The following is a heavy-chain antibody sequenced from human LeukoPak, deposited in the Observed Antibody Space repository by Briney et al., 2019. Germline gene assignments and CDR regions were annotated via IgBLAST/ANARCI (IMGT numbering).Heavy chain of an antibody. CDR1: GFTFSDYC. CDR3: ARDNRYAFDT. D-gene: IGHD1-14*01. Sequence: GGPLRLSCAASGFTFSDYCMNWVRQPPGKGLEGISYVGISSGNTKYADSVKGRFTISGDSAKNSVFLQMNNLRVEDTAVYYCARDNRYAFDTWGQGTLVTVSS. J-gene: IGHJ4*02. V-gene: IGHV3-11*06. CDR2: VGISSGNT.